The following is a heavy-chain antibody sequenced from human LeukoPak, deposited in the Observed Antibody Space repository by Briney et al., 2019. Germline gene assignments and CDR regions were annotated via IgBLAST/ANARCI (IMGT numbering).Heavy chain of an antibody. Sequence: GGSLRRPCVASGFTFSNYEMNWVRQAPGKGLEWVSYISSSGSTTYYADSVKGRFTISRDNAKNSLFLQMNSLRAEDTAVYFCARMFEFWGQGTLVTVSS. J-gene: IGHJ4*02. CDR1: GFTFSNYE. V-gene: IGHV3-48*03. CDR2: ISSSGSTT. CDR3: ARMFEF.